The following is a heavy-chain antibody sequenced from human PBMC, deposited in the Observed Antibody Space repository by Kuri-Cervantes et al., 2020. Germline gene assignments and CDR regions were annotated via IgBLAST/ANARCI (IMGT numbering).Heavy chain of an antibody. CDR1: GFTFSSYS. J-gene: IGHJ3*02. V-gene: IGHV3-48*04. CDR2: ISSSSSTI. Sequence: LSLTCAASGFTFSSYSMNWVRQAPGKGLEWVSYISSSSSTIYYADSVKGRFTISRDNAKNTLYLQMNSLRAEDTAVYYCARDRDAFDIWGQGTMVTVSS. CDR3: ARDRDAFDI.